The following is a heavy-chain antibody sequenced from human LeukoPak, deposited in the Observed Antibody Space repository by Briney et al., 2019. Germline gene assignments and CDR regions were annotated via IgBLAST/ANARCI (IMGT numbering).Heavy chain of an antibody. J-gene: IGHJ4*02. D-gene: IGHD3-10*01. V-gene: IGHV5-51*01. CDR2: IYPGDSDT. Sequence: GGALQSSLKGSGWRFTSYWIGWVRPMPGKGEGGMGIIYPGDSDTRYSPSFQGQVTISADKYIKTTYLPGSSLKPSDTAMYYCARTADYGSGRYNDYWGQGTRVTVSS. CDR1: GWRFTSYW. CDR3: ARTADYGSGRYNDY.